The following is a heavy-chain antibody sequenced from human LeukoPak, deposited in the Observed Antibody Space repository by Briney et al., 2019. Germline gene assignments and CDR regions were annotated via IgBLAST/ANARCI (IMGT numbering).Heavy chain of an antibody. Sequence: AGSLRLSCAASGFTFSSYSMNWVRQAPGKGLEWVSSISSSSSYIYYADSVKGRFTISRDNAKNSLYLQMNSLRAEDTAVYYCARAIVGFDAFDIWGQGTMVTVSS. V-gene: IGHV3-21*01. CDR3: ARAIVGFDAFDI. CDR1: GFTFSSYS. CDR2: ISSSSSYI. J-gene: IGHJ3*02. D-gene: IGHD2-21*01.